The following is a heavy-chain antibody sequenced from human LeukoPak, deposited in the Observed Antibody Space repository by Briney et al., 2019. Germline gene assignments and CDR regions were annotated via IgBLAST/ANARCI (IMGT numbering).Heavy chain of an antibody. CDR2: IYHSGST. CDR3: AGGRPPVWYFDL. Sequence: PSETLSLTCAVSGGSISSSNWWSWVRQPPGKGLEWIGEIYHSGSTNYNPSLKSRVTISVDKSENQFSLKLSSVTAADTAVYYCAGGRPPVWYFDLWGRGTLVTVSS. V-gene: IGHV4-4*02. CDR1: GGSISSSNW. J-gene: IGHJ2*01. D-gene: IGHD1-1*01.